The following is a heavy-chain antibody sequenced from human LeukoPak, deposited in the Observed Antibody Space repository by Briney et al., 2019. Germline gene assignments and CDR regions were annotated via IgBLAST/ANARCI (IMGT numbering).Heavy chain of an antibody. Sequence: ASVKVSCKTSGYTFTDYSIHWVRQAPGQGLEWIGIIYPSVDTTDSSQKFKGRVTVIRDTSTSTVYMELRTLRSEDTAIYYCIREYEGGYFDYWGQGTLVTVSS. V-gene: IGHV1-46*01. D-gene: IGHD2-8*01. CDR1: GYTFTDYS. CDR3: IREYEGGYFDY. CDR2: IYPSVDTT. J-gene: IGHJ4*02.